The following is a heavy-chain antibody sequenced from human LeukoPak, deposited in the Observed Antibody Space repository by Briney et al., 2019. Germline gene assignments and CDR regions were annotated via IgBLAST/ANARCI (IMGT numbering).Heavy chain of an antibody. Sequence: HAGGSLGLSCSASGFTFSSYAMHWVRQAPGKGLEYVSGISTNGGRTYYVDSVKDRFTISRDNSKNTLYLQMSSLRVEDTAVYFCPLPTLGYWGQGTLVTVSS. CDR3: PLPTLGY. D-gene: IGHD2-15*01. CDR1: GFTFSSYA. V-gene: IGHV3-64D*08. J-gene: IGHJ4*02. CDR2: ISTNGGRT.